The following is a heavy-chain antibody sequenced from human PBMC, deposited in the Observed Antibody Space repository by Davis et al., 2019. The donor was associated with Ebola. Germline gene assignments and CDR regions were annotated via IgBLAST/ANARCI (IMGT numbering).Heavy chain of an antibody. V-gene: IGHV3-48*03. Sequence: PGGSLRLSCAASGFTFSSYEMNWVRQAPGKGLEWVSYISSSGSTIYYADSVKGRFTISRDNAKNSLYLQMNSLRAEDTAVYYCASNYVYYYGMDVWGQGTTVTVSS. J-gene: IGHJ6*02. CDR2: ISSSGSTI. CDR3: ASNYVYYYGMDV. CDR1: GFTFSSYE. D-gene: IGHD3-16*01.